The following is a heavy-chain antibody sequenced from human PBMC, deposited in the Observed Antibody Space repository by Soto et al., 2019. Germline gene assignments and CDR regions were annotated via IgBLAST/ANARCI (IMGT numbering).Heavy chain of an antibody. CDR1: GCTFVGHG. V-gene: IGHV3-21*01. CDR3: ARDDRHYYYDSSGVFEY. J-gene: IGHJ4*02. CDR2: ILSNSSNI. D-gene: IGHD3-22*01. Sequence: PGGPLRLSCAASGCTFVGHGMHRVLQAPGKGLEWVSFILSNSSNIYYADSVKGRLNISRDNSKNTLYLQMNSLRAEDTAVYYCARDDRHYYYDSSGVFEYWRQRTLVTV.